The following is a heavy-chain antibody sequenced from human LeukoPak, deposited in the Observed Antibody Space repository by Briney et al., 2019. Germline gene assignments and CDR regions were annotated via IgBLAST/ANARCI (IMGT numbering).Heavy chain of an antibody. D-gene: IGHD3-10*02. J-gene: IGHJ6*04. CDR3: AELGITMIGGV. Sequence: GGSLRLSCAASGFTFSSYAMNWVRQAPGKGLEWVSSISSSSSYIYYADSVKGRFTISRDNAKNSLYLQMNSLRAEDTAVYYCAELGITMIGGVWGKGTTVTISS. CDR2: ISSSSSYI. V-gene: IGHV3-21*01. CDR1: GFTFSSYA.